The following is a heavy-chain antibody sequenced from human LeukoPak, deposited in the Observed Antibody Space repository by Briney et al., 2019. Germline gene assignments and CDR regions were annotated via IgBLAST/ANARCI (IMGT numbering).Heavy chain of an antibody. CDR1: GFTFSNYV. Sequence: PGGSLRLSCAASGFTFSNYVMSWVRQAPGKGLEWVSDISGSGDNTYYADSVKGRFTISRDNSRNTLYLQMNSLRAEDTAIYYCAKDLKGTYGIDFWGQGTLVTVSS. CDR3: AKDLKGTYGIDF. D-gene: IGHD4-17*01. CDR2: ISGSGDNT. J-gene: IGHJ4*02. V-gene: IGHV3-23*01.